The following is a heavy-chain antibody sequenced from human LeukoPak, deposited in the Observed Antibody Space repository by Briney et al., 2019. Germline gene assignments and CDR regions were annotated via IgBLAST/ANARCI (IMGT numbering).Heavy chain of an antibody. CDR3: ARVPPSYYYDSSGYYYFMRDAFDI. CDR1: GGSISHGNYY. Sequence: SQTLSLTCTVSGGSISHGNYYWSWIRQPPGRGLEWIGYIFYSGSTYYNPSLKSRVTISVDTSKNQFSLKLSSVTAADTAVYYCARVPPSYYYDSSGYYYFMRDAFDIWGQGTMVTVSS. CDR2: IFYSGST. V-gene: IGHV4-30-4*01. J-gene: IGHJ3*02. D-gene: IGHD3-22*01.